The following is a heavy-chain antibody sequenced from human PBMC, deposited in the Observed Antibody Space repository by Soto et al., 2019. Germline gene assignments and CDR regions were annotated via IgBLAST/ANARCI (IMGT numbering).Heavy chain of an antibody. CDR2: ISSDGSDT. J-gene: IGHJ3*02. Sequence: QVQVVESGGGVVQPGGSLRLSCGAPGFILNGFGVHWVRQAPGKGPEWVGAISSDGSDTSYGDSVRGRFVVSRDNSKDTVFLQMNSLRGDDTAVYYCAKGHVAVIHSTFHIWGPGTVVTVSS. CDR3: AKGHVAVIHSTFHI. V-gene: IGHV3-30*18. CDR1: GFILNGFG. D-gene: IGHD6-19*01.